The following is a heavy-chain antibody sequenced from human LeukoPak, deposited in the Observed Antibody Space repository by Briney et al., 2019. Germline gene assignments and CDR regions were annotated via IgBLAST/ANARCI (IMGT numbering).Heavy chain of an antibody. J-gene: IGHJ4*02. D-gene: IGHD3-9*01. V-gene: IGHV3-33*01. Sequence: PGGSLRLSCAASGFTFSSYVMHWVRQAPGKGLEWVAVIWYDGSNKYYADSVKGRFTISRDNSKNTLYLQMDSLRAEDPALYYCARGASYDILTDVGDYWGQGTLVTVYS. CDR3: ARGASYDILTDVGDY. CDR2: IWYDGSNK. CDR1: GFTFSSYV.